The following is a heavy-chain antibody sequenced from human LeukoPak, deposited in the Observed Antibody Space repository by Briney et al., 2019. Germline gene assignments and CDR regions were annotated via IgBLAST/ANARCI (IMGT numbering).Heavy chain of an antibody. CDR3: ARGPSRRTNYYDSSGYQDWFDP. CDR1: GYTFTSYD. J-gene: IGHJ5*02. CDR2: MNPNSGNT. D-gene: IGHD3-22*01. V-gene: IGHV1-8*01. Sequence: ASVKVSCKASGYTFTSYDINWVRQATGQGLEWMGWMNPNSGNTGYAQKFQGRVTMTRNTSISTAYMELSSLRSEDTAVYYCARGPSRRTNYYDSSGYQDWFDPWGQGTLVTVSS.